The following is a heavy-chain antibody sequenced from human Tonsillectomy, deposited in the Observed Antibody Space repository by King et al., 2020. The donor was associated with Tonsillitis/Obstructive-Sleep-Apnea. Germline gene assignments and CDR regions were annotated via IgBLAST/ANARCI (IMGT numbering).Heavy chain of an antibody. D-gene: IGHD4-17*01. CDR1: GGSISGHY. V-gene: IGHV4-34*01. CDR3: ARGDYGDSNYFDY. J-gene: IGHJ4*02. Sequence: SCGVYGGSISGHYCSWIRQPPGKGLEWIGEINQSGSTNYNPSLKSRVTMSVDTSKNQLSLKVSSVTAADTAVYYCARGDYGDSNYFDYWGQGTLVTVSS. CDR2: INQSGST.